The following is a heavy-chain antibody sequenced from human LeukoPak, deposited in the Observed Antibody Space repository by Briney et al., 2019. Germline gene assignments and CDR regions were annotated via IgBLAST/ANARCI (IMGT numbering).Heavy chain of an antibody. D-gene: IGHD2-21*02. Sequence: GSLRLSCAASGFAFSSYYMHWVRQVPGKGLEWVSAISGSGGSTYYADSVKGRFTISRDNSKNTLYLQMNSLRAEDTAVYYCAKDQLGFVVVTAKSAMTFVYWGQGTLVTVSS. CDR2: ISGSGGST. J-gene: IGHJ4*02. CDR1: GFAFSSYY. CDR3: AKDQLGFVVVTAKSAMTFVY. V-gene: IGHV3-23*01.